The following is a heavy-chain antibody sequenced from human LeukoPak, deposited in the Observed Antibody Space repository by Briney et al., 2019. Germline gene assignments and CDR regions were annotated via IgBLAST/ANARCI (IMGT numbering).Heavy chain of an antibody. Sequence: GGSLRLSCAASGFTFSSYGMHWVRQAPGKGLEWVAVISYDGSNKYYADSVKGRFTISRDNSKNTLYLQMNSLRAEDTAVYYCARGGSSGPKRGRFDYWGQGTLVTVSS. CDR3: ARGGSSGPKRGRFDY. CDR2: ISYDGSNK. CDR1: GFTFSSYG. J-gene: IGHJ4*02. V-gene: IGHV3-30*19. D-gene: IGHD6-19*01.